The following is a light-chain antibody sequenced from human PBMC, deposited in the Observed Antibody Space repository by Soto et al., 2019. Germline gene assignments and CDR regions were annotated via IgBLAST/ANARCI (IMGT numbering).Light chain of an antibody. CDR2: KAS. CDR3: QQYNGLIT. CDR1: QSISKW. J-gene: IGKJ5*01. V-gene: IGKV1-5*03. Sequence: DIQMTQSPSTVSASVGDRVTITCRASQSISKWLAWYQQKPGKAPKLLIYKASNLKSEVPTMFSVSGSGTEFTLTISSLKPDDFATYYCQQYNGLITLGQETRLEI.